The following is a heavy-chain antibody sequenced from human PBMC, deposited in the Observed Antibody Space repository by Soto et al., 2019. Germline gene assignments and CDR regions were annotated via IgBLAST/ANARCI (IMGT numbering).Heavy chain of an antibody. Sequence: EVQLVESGGGLIQPGGSLRLSCSASAFSVTTNYMSWVRQAPGMGLEWVSLIYTSGATEYPDSVKGRFTISRDSSKNTLYLQLSRLRVEDTAVYYCARYRGSEYGLDVWGQGTTVTVSS. J-gene: IGHJ6*02. D-gene: IGHD3-10*01. CDR3: ARYRGSEYGLDV. CDR1: AFSVTTNY. CDR2: IYTSGAT. V-gene: IGHV3-53*01.